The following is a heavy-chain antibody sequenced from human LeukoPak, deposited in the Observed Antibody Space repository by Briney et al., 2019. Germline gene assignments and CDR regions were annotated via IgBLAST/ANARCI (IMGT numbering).Heavy chain of an antibody. Sequence: GGSLRLSCAASGFTFSSYWMSWVRQAPGKGLDWVANIKQDGSEKYYVDSVKGRFTISRDNAKNSLYLQMNSLRAEDTAVYYCARDSLIVVVRDAFDIWGQGTMVTVSS. J-gene: IGHJ3*02. CDR3: ARDSLIVVVRDAFDI. V-gene: IGHV3-7*01. D-gene: IGHD3-22*01. CDR1: GFTFSSYW. CDR2: IKQDGSEK.